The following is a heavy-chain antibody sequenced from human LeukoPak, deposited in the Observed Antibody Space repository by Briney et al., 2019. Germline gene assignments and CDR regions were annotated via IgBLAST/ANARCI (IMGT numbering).Heavy chain of an antibody. Sequence: PGGSLRLSCAASGFTFSSYAMCWVRQAPGKGLEWVSAISNSGDSTYYADSVKGRFTISRDNSKNTLYLQMNSLRAEDTAVYYCAKVHYDFWSGYWGQGTLVTVSS. V-gene: IGHV3-23*01. D-gene: IGHD3-3*01. CDR3: AKVHYDFWSGY. CDR1: GFTFSSYA. CDR2: ISNSGDST. J-gene: IGHJ4*02.